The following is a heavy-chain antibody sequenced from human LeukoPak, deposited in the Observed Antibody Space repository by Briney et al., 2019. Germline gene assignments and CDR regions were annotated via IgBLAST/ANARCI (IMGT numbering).Heavy chain of an antibody. D-gene: IGHD1-26*01. J-gene: IGHJ4*02. CDR2: INAGNGNT. Sequence: ASVKVSCKASGYTFTSYAMHWVRQAPGQRLEWMGWINAGNGNTKYSQKFQGRVTITRDTSASTAYMELSSLRSEDTAVYYCAREEWVGATYDYWGQRTLVTVSS. V-gene: IGHV1-3*01. CDR1: GYTFTSYA. CDR3: AREEWVGATYDY.